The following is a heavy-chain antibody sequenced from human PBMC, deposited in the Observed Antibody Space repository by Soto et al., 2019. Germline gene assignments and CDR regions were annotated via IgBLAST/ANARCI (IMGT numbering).Heavy chain of an antibody. D-gene: IGHD2-15*01. CDR2: IYYSGST. CDR3: ASSRTTTYCSGGSCYARGFDY. CDR1: GGSISSGDYY. Sequence: QVQLQESGPGLVKPSQTLSLTCTVSGGSISSGDYYWSWIRQPPGKGLEWIGYIYYSGSTYYNPSLKSRVTISVDTSKNQFSLKLSSVTAADTAVYYCASSRTTTYCSGGSCYARGFDYWGQGTLVTVSS. V-gene: IGHV4-30-4*01. J-gene: IGHJ4*02.